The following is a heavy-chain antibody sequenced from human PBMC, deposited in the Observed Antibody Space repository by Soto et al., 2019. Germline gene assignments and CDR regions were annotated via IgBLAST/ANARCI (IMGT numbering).Heavy chain of an antibody. Sequence: GASVKVSCKASGYTFTSYAMHWVRQAPGQRLEWMGWINAGNGNTKYSQKFQGRVTITRDTSASTAYMELSSLRAEDTAVYYCAKSPGMYYYDSSGYYHYDYWGQGTLVTVSS. V-gene: IGHV1-3*01. CDR3: AKSPGMYYYDSSGYYHYDY. CDR1: GYTFTSYA. CDR2: INAGNGNT. D-gene: IGHD3-22*01. J-gene: IGHJ4*02.